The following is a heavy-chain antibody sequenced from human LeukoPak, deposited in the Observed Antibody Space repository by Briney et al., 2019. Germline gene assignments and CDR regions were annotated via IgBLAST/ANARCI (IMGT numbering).Heavy chain of an antibody. CDR1: GDSVSSNSAA. J-gene: IGHJ4*02. V-gene: IGHV6-1*01. CDR2: TYYRSKWYN. CDR3: AREGVGECSGGSCYDY. D-gene: IGHD2-15*01. Sequence: SQTLSLTCAISGDSVSSNSAAWNWVRQSPSRGLEWLGRTYYRSKWYNDYAVSVKSRITINPDTSKNQFSLQLNSVTPEDTAVYYCAREGVGECSGGSCYDYWGQGTLVTVSS.